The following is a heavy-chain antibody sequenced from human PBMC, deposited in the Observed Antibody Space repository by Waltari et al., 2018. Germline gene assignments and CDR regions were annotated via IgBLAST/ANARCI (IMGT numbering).Heavy chain of an antibody. V-gene: IGHV3-30*18. Sequence: QVQLVESGVGAVQPGRSLRLSCAASGFTFRNYGMHWFLQAPGKGLEWVALISYDGSKTDYGASVKGRFTISRDDSHNTLYLQMHSLRPEDTAVYFCAKDLDTETTTLSDWGQGTLVTASA. D-gene: IGHD1-1*01. J-gene: IGHJ4*02. CDR3: AKDLDTETTTLSD. CDR1: GFTFRNYG. CDR2: ISYDGSKT.